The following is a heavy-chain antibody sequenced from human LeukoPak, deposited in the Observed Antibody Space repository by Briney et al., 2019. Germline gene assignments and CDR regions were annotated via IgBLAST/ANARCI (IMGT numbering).Heavy chain of an antibody. V-gene: IGHV3-48*03. D-gene: IGHD5-24*01. CDR2: ISGGGEST. J-gene: IGHJ4*02. Sequence: PGGSPRLSCAASGFTFRSYEMNWVRHAPGRGLEWVSHISGGGESTAYPDAVKGRFTISRDNAKNSLYLQMNSLRVEDTGVYYCARRSGRRYEYWGQGVLVTVSP. CDR1: GFTFRSYE. CDR3: ARRSGRRYEY.